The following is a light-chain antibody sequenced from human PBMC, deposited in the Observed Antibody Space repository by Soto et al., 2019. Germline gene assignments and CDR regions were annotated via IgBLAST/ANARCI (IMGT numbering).Light chain of an antibody. CDR2: KAS. CDR1: QSISSW. J-gene: IGKJ2*01. Sequence: DIQMTQSPSTLSASVGDRVTITCRASQSISSWLAWYQQKPGKAPKLLIYKASNLESGVPSRFSGSGSGTEFNLTSSSLQPDDFATYYCQQYDSYSYTFGPGTKLEIK. CDR3: QQYDSYSYT. V-gene: IGKV1-5*03.